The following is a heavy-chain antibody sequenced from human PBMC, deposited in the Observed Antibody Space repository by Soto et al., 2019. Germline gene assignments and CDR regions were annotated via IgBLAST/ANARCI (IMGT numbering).Heavy chain of an antibody. CDR1: GYTKTSNG. V-gene: IGHV1-18*01. CDR2: ISAYNGNT. Sequence: GTSVKVSCKDSGYTKTSNGISWVRQAPGQGLEWMGWISAYNGNTNYAQKLQGRVTMTTDTSTSTAYMELRSLRSDDTAVYYCAGAPTVHHTFDPWGQGTLVTVSS. CDR3: AGAPTVHHTFDP. J-gene: IGHJ5*02. D-gene: IGHD6-6*01.